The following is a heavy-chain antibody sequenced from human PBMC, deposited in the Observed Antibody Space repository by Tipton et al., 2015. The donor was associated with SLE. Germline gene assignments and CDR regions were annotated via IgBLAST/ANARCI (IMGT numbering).Heavy chain of an antibody. Sequence: QVQLVQSGAEVKKPGASVKASCNTSGYTFTDYYMHWVRQAPGQGLEWLGWINLNSAGTNYAQRFQDRVTMTRDTSINTAFMDLSGLRSDDTAVYFCAAGDWDLFEFWGQGTLITVST. J-gene: IGHJ4*02. CDR3: AAGDWDLFEF. CDR1: GYTFTDYY. CDR2: INLNSAGT. V-gene: IGHV1-2*02. D-gene: IGHD3/OR15-3a*01.